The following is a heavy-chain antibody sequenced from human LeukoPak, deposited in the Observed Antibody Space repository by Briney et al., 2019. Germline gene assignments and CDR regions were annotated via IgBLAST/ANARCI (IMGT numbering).Heavy chain of an antibody. D-gene: IGHD6-19*01. CDR3: ARAGSRGWLRQTFDY. CDR2: IYYSGST. Sequence: SETLSLTCTVSGGSISSSSYYWGWIRQPPGKGLEWIGSIYYSGSTYYNPSLKSRVTISVDTSKNQSSLKLSSVTAADTAVYYCARAGSRGWLRQTFDYWGQGTLVTVSS. CDR1: GGSISSSSYY. V-gene: IGHV4-39*07. J-gene: IGHJ4*02.